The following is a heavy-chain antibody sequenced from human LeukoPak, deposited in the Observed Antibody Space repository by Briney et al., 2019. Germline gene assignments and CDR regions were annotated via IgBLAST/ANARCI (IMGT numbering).Heavy chain of an antibody. V-gene: IGHV3-66*01. J-gene: IGHJ4*02. CDR3: ARDSRRGYDSSGYNFDY. D-gene: IGHD3-22*01. Sequence: GGSLRLSCAASGFTVSSNYMNWVRQAPGKGLEWVSVIYSGGSTHYADSVKGRFTISRDNSKNTLYLQMNSLRAEDTAVYYCARDSRRGYDSSGYNFDYWGQGTLVTVSS. CDR2: IYSGGST. CDR1: GFTVSSNY.